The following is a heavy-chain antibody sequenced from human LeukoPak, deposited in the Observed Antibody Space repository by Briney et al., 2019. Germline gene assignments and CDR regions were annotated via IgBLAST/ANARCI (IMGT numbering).Heavy chain of an antibody. V-gene: IGHV3-7*01. CDR3: VRAGWELDY. D-gene: IGHD1-26*01. CDR1: GFNSINYW. CDR2: IKEDGTEK. Sequence: GGSLRLSCRTSGFNSINYWMSWVRQGPGTGLEWVAHIKEDGTEKYYADSVKGRFTIARDDATNSLYLQMNSLRAEDTALYYCVRAGWELDYWGQGTPVTVSS. J-gene: IGHJ4*02.